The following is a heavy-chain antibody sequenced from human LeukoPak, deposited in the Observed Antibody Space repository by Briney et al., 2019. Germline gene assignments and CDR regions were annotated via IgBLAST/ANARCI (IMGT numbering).Heavy chain of an antibody. Sequence: GGSLRLSCAASGFTFNNYAMSWVRQAPGKGLEWASGISGSGANTNYADSVKGRFTISRDNSKNTLYLQMNSLRAEDTAVYYCTKDHKYSGSPRAFDIWGQGTMVTVSS. CDR3: TKDHKYSGSPRAFDI. CDR1: GFTFNNYA. D-gene: IGHD1-26*01. V-gene: IGHV3-23*01. J-gene: IGHJ3*02. CDR2: ISGSGANT.